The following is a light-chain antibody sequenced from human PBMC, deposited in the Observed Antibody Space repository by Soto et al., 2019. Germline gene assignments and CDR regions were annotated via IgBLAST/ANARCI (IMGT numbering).Light chain of an antibody. V-gene: IGKV3-15*01. CDR1: QSVSSN. CDR2: GAS. J-gene: IGKJ1*01. Sequence: EIVMTQSPATLSVSPGERATLSCRASQSVSSNLAWYQQTPGQAPRLLIYGASTRATDIPARFSGSGSGTAFTLTISSLQSEDFAVYYCQQYNNWPWTFGQGTKVEIK. CDR3: QQYNNWPWT.